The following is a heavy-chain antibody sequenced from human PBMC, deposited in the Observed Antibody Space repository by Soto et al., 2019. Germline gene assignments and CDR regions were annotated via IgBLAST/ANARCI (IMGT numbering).Heavy chain of an antibody. V-gene: IGHV3-7*01. D-gene: IGHD2-8*01. CDR1: GFTFSSYW. Sequence: GGSLRLSCAASGFTFSSYWMSWVRQAPGKGLEWVANIKQDGSEKYYVDSVKGRFTISRDNAKNSLYLQMNSLRAEDTAVYYCARVLERGRYVLMVYAIPGWFDPWGQGTLVTVSS. CDR2: IKQDGSEK. CDR3: ARVLERGRYVLMVYAIPGWFDP. J-gene: IGHJ5*02.